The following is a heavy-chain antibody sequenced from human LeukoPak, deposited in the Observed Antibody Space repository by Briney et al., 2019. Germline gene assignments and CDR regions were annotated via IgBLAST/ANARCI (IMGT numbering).Heavy chain of an antibody. J-gene: IGHJ4*02. V-gene: IGHV1-2*02. Sequence: ASVKVSCKASGYTFTGYYMHWVRQAPGQGLEWMGWINPNSGGTNYAQKFQGRVTMTRDMSISTAYMELSRLRSDDTAVYYCARTSGWIAVEEGTFDYWGQGTLVTVSS. CDR3: ARTSGWIAVEEGTFDY. CDR2: INPNSGGT. D-gene: IGHD6-19*01. CDR1: GYTFTGYY.